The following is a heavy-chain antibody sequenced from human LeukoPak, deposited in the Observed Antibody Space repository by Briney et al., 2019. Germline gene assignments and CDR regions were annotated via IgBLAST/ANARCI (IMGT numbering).Heavy chain of an antibody. V-gene: IGHV3-23*01. CDR3: ARDPYSGSYGNYYYYFMDV. D-gene: IGHD1-26*01. CDR1: GFTFSSYA. J-gene: IGHJ6*03. CDR2: ISGSGGST. Sequence: GGSLRLSCAASGFTFSSYAMSWVRQAPGKGLERVSAISGSGGSTYYADSVKGRFTISRDNAKNSLYLQMNILRAEDTAVYYCARDPYSGSYGNYYYYFMDVWGKGTTVTISS.